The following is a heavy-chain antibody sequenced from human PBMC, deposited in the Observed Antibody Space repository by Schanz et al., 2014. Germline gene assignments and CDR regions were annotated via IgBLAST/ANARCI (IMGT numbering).Heavy chain of an antibody. J-gene: IGHJ2*01. CDR2: INTGSNYI. CDR1: GFIFSDYY. V-gene: IGHV3-11*03. CDR3: ARNRGSGGQNWYFDL. Sequence: VQLLESGGGLVQPGGSLRLSCAASGFIFSDYYMSWIRQAPGKGLEWISFINTGSNYINYADSVKGRFTISRDNTKNSLFLQLNSLRADDTAVYYCARNRGSGGQNWYFDLWGRGTLVTVSS. D-gene: IGHD1-26*01.